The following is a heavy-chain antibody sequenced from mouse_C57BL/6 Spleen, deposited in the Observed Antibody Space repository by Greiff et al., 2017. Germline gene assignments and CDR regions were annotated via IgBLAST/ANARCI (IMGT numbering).Heavy chain of an antibody. CDR2: FHPYNDDT. CDR1: GYTFTTYP. D-gene: IGHD2-4*01. CDR3: ARGDYDGGAWFAY. V-gene: IGHV1-47*01. Sequence: QESGAELVKPGASVKMSCKASGYTFTTYPIEWMKQNHGKSLEWIGNFHPYNDDTKYNEKFKGKATLTVEKSSSTVYLELSRLTSDDSAVYYCARGDYDGGAWFAYWGQGTLVTVSA. J-gene: IGHJ3*01.